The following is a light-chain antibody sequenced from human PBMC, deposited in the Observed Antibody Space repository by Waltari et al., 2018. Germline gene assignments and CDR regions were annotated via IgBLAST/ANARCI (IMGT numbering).Light chain of an antibody. CDR2: DVS. CDR3: SSYTSSSTLVV. J-gene: IGLJ2*01. CDR1: SSDVGGYNY. V-gene: IGLV2-14*01. Sequence: QSALTQPASVSGSPGQSITISCTGTSSDVGGYNYGSWYQQHTGKAPQLMIYDVSNRPSGVSNRFSGSKSGNTASLTISGLQAEDEADYYCSSYTSSSTLVVFGGGTKLTVL.